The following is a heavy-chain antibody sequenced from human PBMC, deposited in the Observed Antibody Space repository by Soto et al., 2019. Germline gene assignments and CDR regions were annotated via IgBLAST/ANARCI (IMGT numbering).Heavy chain of an antibody. D-gene: IGHD6-13*01. CDR1: GFTFSSYA. J-gene: IGHJ4*02. CDR2: ISGSGGST. V-gene: IGHV3-23*01. CDR3: AKDPYSSSWYDY. Sequence: EVQLLESGGGLVQPGGSLRLSCAASGFTFSSYAMSWVRQAPGKGLEWVSAISGSGGSTYYADSVKGRFTISRDNSKNTLYLHMNSLRAEDTAEYYCAKDPYSSSWYDYWGQGTLVTVSS.